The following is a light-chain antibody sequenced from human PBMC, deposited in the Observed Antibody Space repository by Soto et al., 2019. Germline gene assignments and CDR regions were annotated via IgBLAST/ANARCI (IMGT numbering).Light chain of an antibody. CDR1: QVINNL. J-gene: IGKJ1*01. CDR2: STS. V-gene: IGKV1-12*01. Sequence: DIQMTQSPSSVSASVGDSVTITCRANQVINNLLAWYQQKPGKAPKLLIYSTSNVQSGAPSRFSGGRSGTEFTLTISSLQTEDFATYYCQQANSFPWTFGQGTRVDIK. CDR3: QQANSFPWT.